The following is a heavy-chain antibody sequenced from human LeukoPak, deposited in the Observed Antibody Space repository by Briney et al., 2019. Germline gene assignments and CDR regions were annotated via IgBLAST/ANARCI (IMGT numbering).Heavy chain of an antibody. V-gene: IGHV1-8*01. Sequence: GASVKVSCKASGYTFTSYDINWVRQATGQGLEWMGWMNPNSGNTGYAQKFQGRVTMTRNTSISTAYMELSSLRSEDTAVYYCARGAIPSNYDILTGYYYYYYMDVWGKGTTVTVSS. CDR2: MNPNSGNT. CDR3: ARGAIPSNYDILTGYYYYYYMDV. D-gene: IGHD3-9*01. CDR1: GYTFTSYD. J-gene: IGHJ6*03.